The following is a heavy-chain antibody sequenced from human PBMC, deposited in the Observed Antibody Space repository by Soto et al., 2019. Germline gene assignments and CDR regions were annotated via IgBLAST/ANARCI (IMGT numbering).Heavy chain of an antibody. D-gene: IGHD2-8*01. Sequence: ASVKVSCKASGGTFSSYAISWVRQAPGQGLEWMGGIIPIFGTANYAQKFQGRVTITADESTSTAYMELSSLRSEDTAVYYCAGNIVLRFVWFDPWGQGTLVTVSS. CDR3: AGNIVLRFVWFDP. CDR1: GGTFSSYA. J-gene: IGHJ5*02. CDR2: IIPIFGTA. V-gene: IGHV1-69*13.